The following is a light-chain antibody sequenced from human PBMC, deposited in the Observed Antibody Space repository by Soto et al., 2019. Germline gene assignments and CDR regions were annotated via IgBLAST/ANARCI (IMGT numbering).Light chain of an antibody. CDR2: GAS. CDR3: QQYGSSPRT. V-gene: IGKV3-20*01. Sequence: EVVLTQSPGTLSLSPGERATLSCRASQSVSSNYLAWYQQNPGQAPRLLIYGASIRATGIPDRFSGSRSETDFTLTISRLEPEDFAVYYCQQYGSSPRTFGQRTKVDIK. J-gene: IGKJ1*01. CDR1: QSVSSNY.